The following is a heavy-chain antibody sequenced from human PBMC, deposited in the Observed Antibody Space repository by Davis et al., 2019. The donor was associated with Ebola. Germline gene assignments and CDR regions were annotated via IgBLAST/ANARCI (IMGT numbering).Heavy chain of an antibody. J-gene: IGHJ5*02. V-gene: IGHV4-39*07. CDR2: IYHSGST. D-gene: IGHD3-10*01. Sequence: SETLSLTCTVSGGSISSSSYYWGWIRQPPGKGLEWIGEIYHSGSTNYNPSLKSRVTISVDKSKNQFSLKLSSVTAADTAVYYCARAGLLWFGELLFPNWFDPWGQGTLVTVSS. CDR3: ARAGLLWFGELLFPNWFDP. CDR1: GGSISSSSYY.